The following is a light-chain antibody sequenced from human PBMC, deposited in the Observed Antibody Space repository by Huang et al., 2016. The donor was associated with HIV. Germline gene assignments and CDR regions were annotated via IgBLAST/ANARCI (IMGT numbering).Light chain of an antibody. CDR3: QQYGSSSYT. CDR2: DAS. CDR1: QSVSSRY. Sequence: EIVLTQSPASLSLAPGERALLFFAASQSVSSRYLAWFQQKPGLPPRLLIYDASVWAPGIPDRFSGGGSGTDFTLTISRLEPEDFAVYYCQQYGSSSYTFGQGTKLEIK. J-gene: IGKJ2*01. V-gene: IGKV3D-20*01.